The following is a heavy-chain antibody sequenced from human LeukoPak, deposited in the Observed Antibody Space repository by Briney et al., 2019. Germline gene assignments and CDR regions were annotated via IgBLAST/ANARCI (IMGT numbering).Heavy chain of an antibody. V-gene: IGHV1-8*03. CDR1: GYIFSSYD. Sequence: ASVKVSCKASGYIFSSYDINWVRQATGQGLEWMGWMNPNSGNTGHAQKFQGRVTITRNTSISTAYMELSSLTSEDTAVYYCARMDHHGGRDNWFDPWGQGTLVTVSS. D-gene: IGHD2-15*01. CDR2: MNPNSGNT. J-gene: IGHJ5*02. CDR3: ARMDHHGGRDNWFDP.